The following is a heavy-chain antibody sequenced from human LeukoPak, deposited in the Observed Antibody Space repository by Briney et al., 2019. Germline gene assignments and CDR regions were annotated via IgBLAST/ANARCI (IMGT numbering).Heavy chain of an antibody. Sequence: GGSLRLSCAASGFTFSSYSMNWVRQAPGKGLEWVSSISSSSSYIYYADSVKGRFTISRDNAKNSLYLQMNSLRAEDTAVYYCARDGRAAAGTFPSYMDVWGKGTTVTVSS. V-gene: IGHV3-21*01. J-gene: IGHJ6*03. CDR1: GFTFSSYS. CDR2: ISSSSSYI. CDR3: ARDGRAAAGTFPSYMDV. D-gene: IGHD6-13*01.